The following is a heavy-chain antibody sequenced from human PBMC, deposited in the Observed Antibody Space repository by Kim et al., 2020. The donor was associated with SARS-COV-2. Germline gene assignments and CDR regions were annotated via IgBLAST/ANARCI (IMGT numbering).Heavy chain of an antibody. CDR3: ARGATSSGWEILDY. V-gene: IGHV3-53*01. Sequence: ADSVKGRFTISRDNSKNTLYLQMNSLRAEDTAVYYCARGATSSGWEILDYWGQGTLVTVSS. D-gene: IGHD6-19*01. J-gene: IGHJ4*02.